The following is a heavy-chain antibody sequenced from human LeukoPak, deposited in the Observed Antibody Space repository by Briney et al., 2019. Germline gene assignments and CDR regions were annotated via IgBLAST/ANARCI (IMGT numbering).Heavy chain of an antibody. CDR2: IYTSGST. J-gene: IGHJ6*03. CDR1: GGSISSYY. Sequence: KPSETLSLTCTVSGGSISSYYWSWIRQPAGKGLEWIGRIYTSGSTNYNPSLKSRVTMSVDTPKNQFSLKLSSVTAADTAVYYCARSQIGYSSSWPYYYYYMDVWGKGTTVTISS. V-gene: IGHV4-4*07. D-gene: IGHD6-13*01. CDR3: ARSQIGYSSSWPYYYYYMDV.